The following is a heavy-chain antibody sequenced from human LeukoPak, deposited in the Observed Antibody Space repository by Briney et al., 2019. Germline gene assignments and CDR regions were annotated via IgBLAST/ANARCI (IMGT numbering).Heavy chain of an antibody. CDR1: GFTFSSYG. J-gene: IGHJ4*02. D-gene: IGHD1-26*01. CDR2: IRYDGSNK. CDR3: ARDGVVGATPFDY. V-gene: IGHV3-30*02. Sequence: GGSLRLSCAASGFTFSSYGMHWVRQAPGKGLEWVAFIRYDGSNKYYADSVKGRFTISRDNSKNTLYLQMNSLRAEDTAVYYCARDGVVGATPFDYWGQGTLVTVSS.